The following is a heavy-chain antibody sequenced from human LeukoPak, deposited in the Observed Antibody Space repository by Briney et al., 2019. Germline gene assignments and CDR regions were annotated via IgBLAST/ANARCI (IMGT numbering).Heavy chain of an antibody. Sequence: ASETLSLTGTVSGGSISSYYWSWLRQPPGKGLECIGYIYYSGSTNYNPSLKSRVTISVDTSKNQFSLKLSSVTAADTAVYFCALTYCGAACSEVERFFDYWGQGTLVTVSS. CDR2: IYYSGST. D-gene: IGHD2-21*02. V-gene: IGHV4-59*08. J-gene: IGHJ4*02. CDR1: GGSISSYY. CDR3: ALTYCGAACSEVERFFDY.